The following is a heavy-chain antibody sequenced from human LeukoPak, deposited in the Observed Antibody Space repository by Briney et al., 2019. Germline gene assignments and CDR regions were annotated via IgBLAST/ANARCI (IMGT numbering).Heavy chain of an antibody. CDR3: ARDARGDYVQYYYYGMDV. Sequence: ASVKASCKASGYTFTSYGISWVRQAPGQGLEWMGWISAYNGNTNYAQKLQGRVTMTTDTSTSTAYMELRSLRSDDTAVYYCARDARGDYVQYYYYGMDVWGQGTTVTVSS. J-gene: IGHJ6*02. CDR1: GYTFTSYG. CDR2: ISAYNGNT. D-gene: IGHD4-17*01. V-gene: IGHV1-18*01.